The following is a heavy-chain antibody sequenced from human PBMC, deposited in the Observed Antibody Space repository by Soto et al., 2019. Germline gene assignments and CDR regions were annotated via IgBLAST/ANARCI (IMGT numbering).Heavy chain of an antibody. CDR3: ARGRYGDY. CDR2: ISAHNGNT. V-gene: IGHV1-18*01. CDR1: GYAFTTYG. J-gene: IGHJ4*02. D-gene: IGHD1-1*01. Sequence: QVHLVQSGAEVKKPGASVKVSRKGSGYAFTTYGITWVRQAPGQGLEWMGWISAHNGNTNYAQKLQGRVTVTRDTSTSTAYMELRSLRSDDTAVYYCARGRYGDYWGLGDLVTVSS.